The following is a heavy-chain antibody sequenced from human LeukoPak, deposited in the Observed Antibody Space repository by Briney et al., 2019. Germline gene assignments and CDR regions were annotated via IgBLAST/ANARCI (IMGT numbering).Heavy chain of an antibody. J-gene: IGHJ1*01. D-gene: IGHD1-7*01. CDR2: INTNTGIP. CDR3: ARDYTVALGTTTYFQH. V-gene: IGHV7-4-1*02. Sequence: GASVKVSCKASGYTFTFYYIYWVRQAPGQGLELMGWINTNTGIPTYAQGFTGRFVFSLDTSVSTAYLHISSLKTEDTAVYYCARDYTVALGTTTYFQHWGQGTLVTVSS. CDR1: GYTFTFYY.